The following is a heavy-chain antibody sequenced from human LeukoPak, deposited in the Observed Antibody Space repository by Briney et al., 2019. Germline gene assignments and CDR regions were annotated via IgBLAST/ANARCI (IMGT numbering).Heavy chain of an antibody. CDR2: IYYSGST. CDR1: GGSISSYY. J-gene: IGHJ4*02. CDR3: ASNYDSSGSDY. V-gene: IGHV4-59*01. D-gene: IGHD3-22*01. Sequence: SETLSLTCTVSGGSISSYYWSWIRQPPGKGLEWIGYIYYSGSTNYNPSLKSRVTISVDTSKNQFSLKLSSVTAADTAVYYCASNYDSSGSDYWGQGTLVTVSS.